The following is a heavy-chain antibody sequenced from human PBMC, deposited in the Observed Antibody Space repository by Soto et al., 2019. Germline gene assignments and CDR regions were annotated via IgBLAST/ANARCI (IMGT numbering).Heavy chain of an antibody. J-gene: IGHJ4*02. D-gene: IGHD6-19*01. CDR3: ARERSSGWHDY. Sequence: QVQLVQSGAEVKKPGASVKVSCKASGYTFTRYDINWVRQAPGPGLEWMGWMNTNSGNTGYAQKFQGRVTMTRNTSISTAYMELRSLRAEDTAVYYCARERSSGWHDYWGQGTLFTVSS. CDR2: MNTNSGNT. CDR1: GYTFTRYD. V-gene: IGHV1-8*01.